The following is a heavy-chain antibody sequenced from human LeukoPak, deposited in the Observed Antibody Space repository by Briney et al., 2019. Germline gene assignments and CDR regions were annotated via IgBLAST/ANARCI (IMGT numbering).Heavy chain of an antibody. D-gene: IGHD4-11*01. J-gene: IGHJ4*02. CDR1: GFTFSSYW. Sequence: GGSLRLSCAASGFTFSSYWMHWVRQAPGKGLVWVSRINSDGSSTTYADSVKGRFTISRDNAKNTLFLLMHSLRAEDTAVYYCARTYSSNVAIDYWGQGTPVTVSS. CDR2: INSDGSST. V-gene: IGHV3-74*01. CDR3: ARTYSSNVAIDY.